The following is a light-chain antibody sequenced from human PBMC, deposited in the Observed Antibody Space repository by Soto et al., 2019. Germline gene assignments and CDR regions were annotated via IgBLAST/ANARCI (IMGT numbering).Light chain of an antibody. Sequence: EIVLTQSAGTLSASRGETATLACRASQYIGSNLAWYQQKPGQAPRLLIYGASTRATGIPARFSGFGSGTEFTLTISSLQSEDFAVYYCEQYNNWPITFGQGTRLEIK. CDR2: GAS. J-gene: IGKJ5*01. V-gene: IGKV3-15*01. CDR1: QYIGSN. CDR3: EQYNNWPIT.